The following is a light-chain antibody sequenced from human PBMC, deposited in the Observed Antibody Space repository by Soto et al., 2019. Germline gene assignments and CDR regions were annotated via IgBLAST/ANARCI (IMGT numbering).Light chain of an antibody. CDR2: DAS. V-gene: IGKV3-11*01. CDR3: QQRADWPIT. Sequence: EIRFSQSPATLSLSPGERATLSCRASQYITIYLAWYQQKPGQAPRLLIYDASNRATGIPARFSGSGSGTDFTLTISSLEPDDFAVYYCQQRADWPITFGQGTLLEI. J-gene: IGKJ5*01. CDR1: QYITIY.